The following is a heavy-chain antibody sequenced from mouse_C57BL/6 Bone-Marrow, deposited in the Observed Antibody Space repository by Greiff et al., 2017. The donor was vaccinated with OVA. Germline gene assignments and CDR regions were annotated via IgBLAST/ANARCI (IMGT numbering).Heavy chain of an antibody. CDR3: AREGITTVVAPGFAY. CDR2: ILPGSGST. V-gene: IGHV1-9*01. Sequence: QVQLQQSGAELMKPGASVKLSCKATGYTFTGYWIEWVKQRPGHGLEWIGEILPGSGSTNYNEKFKGKATFTADTSSNPAYMQLSSLTTDDSAIYYCAREGITTVVAPGFAYWGQGTLVTVSA. J-gene: IGHJ3*01. D-gene: IGHD1-1*01. CDR1: GYTFTGYW.